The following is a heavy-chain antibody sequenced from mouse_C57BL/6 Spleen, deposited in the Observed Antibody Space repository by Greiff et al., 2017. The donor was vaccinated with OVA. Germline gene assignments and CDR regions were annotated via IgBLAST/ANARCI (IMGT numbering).Heavy chain of an antibody. CDR2: IDPADGDT. Sequence: EVQLQQSGAELVRPGASVKLSCTASGFNIKDYYMHWVKQRPEQGLEWIGRIDPADGDTEYAPKFKGKATMTVDTSSNTAYLQLSSLTPEDTAVSYCTTDGYYGGWFAYWGQGTLVTVSA. J-gene: IGHJ3*01. CDR3: TTDGYYGGWFAY. V-gene: IGHV14-1*01. D-gene: IGHD2-3*01. CDR1: GFNIKDYY.